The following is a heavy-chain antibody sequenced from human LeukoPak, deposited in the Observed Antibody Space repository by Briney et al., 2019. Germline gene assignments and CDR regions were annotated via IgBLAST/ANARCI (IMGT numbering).Heavy chain of an antibody. CDR2: ISWNSGSI. D-gene: IGHD5-12*01. Sequence: PGGSLRLSCAASGLTFSSYAMSWVRQAPGKGLEWVSGISWNSGSIGYADSVKGRFTISRDNAKNSLYLQMNSLRAEDTALYYCAKDIETRGNYYYYGMDVWGQGTTVTVSS. CDR1: GLTFSSYA. CDR3: AKDIETRGNYYYYGMDV. V-gene: IGHV3-9*01. J-gene: IGHJ6*02.